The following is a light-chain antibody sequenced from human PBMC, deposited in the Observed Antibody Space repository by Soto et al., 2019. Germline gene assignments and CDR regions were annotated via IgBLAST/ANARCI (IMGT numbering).Light chain of an antibody. CDR2: GNN. Sequence: QSALTQSPSVSGAPGQSVSISCTGTSSNIGAGLDVHWYQQVPATAPKLLIYGNNNRPSGVADRFSGSKSGTSASLAITGLQAEDEADDYCQSYETALSGGSVFGTGTKLTVL. CDR3: QSYETALSGGSV. CDR1: SSNIGAGLD. V-gene: IGLV1-40*01. J-gene: IGLJ1*01.